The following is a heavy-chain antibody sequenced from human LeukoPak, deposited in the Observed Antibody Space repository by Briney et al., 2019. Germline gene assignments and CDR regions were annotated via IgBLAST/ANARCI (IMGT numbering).Heavy chain of an antibody. CDR1: GGSLASYY. Sequence: PSETLSLTCTVSGGSLASYYWSWVRQTPGKGLEWIGHIYYSGSTDYNPSLRSRVTISVLLSKNQFSLKLSSVTAADTAVYYCARDKRRLPAPPLYYYYGMDVWGQGTTVTVSS. D-gene: IGHD1-1*01. CDR2: IYYSGST. CDR3: ARDKRRLPAPPLYYYYGMDV. J-gene: IGHJ6*02. V-gene: IGHV4-59*12.